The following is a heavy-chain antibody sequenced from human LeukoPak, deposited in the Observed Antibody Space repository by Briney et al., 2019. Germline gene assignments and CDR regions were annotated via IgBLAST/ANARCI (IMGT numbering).Heavy chain of an antibody. Sequence: ASETLSLTCTVSGVSISSYYWSWIRQPPGKGLEWIGYMHYSGSTNYNPSLKSRVTISVDTSKNQFSLKLSSVTAADTAVYYCARDRYIFAGPDAYYYMDVWGKGTTVTISS. CDR3: ARDRYIFAGPDAYYYMDV. J-gene: IGHJ6*03. V-gene: IGHV4-59*01. D-gene: IGHD5-18*01. CDR1: GVSISSYY. CDR2: MHYSGST.